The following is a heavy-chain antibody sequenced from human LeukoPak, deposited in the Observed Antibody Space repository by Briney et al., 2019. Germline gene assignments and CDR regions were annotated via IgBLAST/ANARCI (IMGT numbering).Heavy chain of an antibody. V-gene: IGHV4-34*01. CDR3: AEGYYDSSGDAFDI. CDR1: GGSFSGYY. D-gene: IGHD3-22*01. Sequence: PSETLSLTCAVYGGSFSGYYWSWIRQPPGKGLEWIGEINHSGSTNYNPSLKSRVTISVDTSKNQFSLKLSSVTAADTAVYYCAEGYYDSSGDAFDIWGQGTMVTVS. CDR2: INHSGST. J-gene: IGHJ3*02.